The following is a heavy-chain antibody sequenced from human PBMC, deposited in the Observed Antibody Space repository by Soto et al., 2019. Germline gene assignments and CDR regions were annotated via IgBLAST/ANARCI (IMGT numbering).Heavy chain of an antibody. V-gene: IGHV4-34*01. CDR3: GRLIEAATGLSGRDY. D-gene: IGHD2-15*01. J-gene: IGHJ4*02. CDR2: INHSGGT. Sequence: PSETLSLTSGVYGGSFSAYYWSWIRQPPGKGLEWIGEINHSGGTSYNPSLKSRVTISLDPSKNQFSLKLDAVTASDTAVYYCGRLIEAATGLSGRDYWSQGTRVTVSS. CDR1: GGSFSAYY.